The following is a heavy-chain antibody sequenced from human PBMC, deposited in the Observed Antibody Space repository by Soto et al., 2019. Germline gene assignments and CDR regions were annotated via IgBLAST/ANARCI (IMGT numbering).Heavy chain of an antibody. D-gene: IGHD3-3*01. J-gene: IGHJ6*03. CDR2: IYYSGST. Sequence: SETLSLTCTVSGGSISSYYWSWIRQPPGKGLEWIGYIYYSGSTNYNPSLKSRVTISVDTSKNQFSLKLSSVTAADTAVYYCARTRITIFGVVTIQDYYMDVWGKGTTVTVSS. CDR1: GGSISSYY. CDR3: ARTRITIFGVVTIQDYYMDV. V-gene: IGHV4-59*01.